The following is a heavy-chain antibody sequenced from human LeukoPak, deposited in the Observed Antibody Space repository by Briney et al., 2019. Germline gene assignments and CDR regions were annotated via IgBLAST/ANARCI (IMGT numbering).Heavy chain of an antibody. CDR3: AKGLGAAAGTGVDY. V-gene: IGHV3-23*01. CDR1: GFTFSSYA. J-gene: IGHJ4*02. Sequence: QSGGSLRLSCAASGFTFSSYAMSWVRQAPGKGLEWVSAISGSGGSTYYADSVKGRFTISRDNSKNTLYLQMNSLRAEDTAVYYCAKGLGAAAGTGVDYWGQGTLVTVSS. CDR2: ISGSGGST. D-gene: IGHD6-13*01.